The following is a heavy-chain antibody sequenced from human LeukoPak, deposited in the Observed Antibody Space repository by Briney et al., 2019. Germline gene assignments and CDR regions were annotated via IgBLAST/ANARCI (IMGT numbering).Heavy chain of an antibody. CDR3: SRINNWNYEVDY. Sequence: LEIMSLTCAVYGGSFSGYYWSWMRQPPGKGLEWIGEINHSGSTNNNPSLKSRVTISVYTSKNQFSLKVRSVTAADTAIYYCSRINNWNYEVDYWGQGTLVSVSS. CDR2: INHSGST. J-gene: IGHJ4*02. CDR1: GGSFSGYY. D-gene: IGHD1-7*01. V-gene: IGHV4-34*01.